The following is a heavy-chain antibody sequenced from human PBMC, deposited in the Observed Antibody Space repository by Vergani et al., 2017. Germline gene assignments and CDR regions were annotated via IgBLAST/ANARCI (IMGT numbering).Heavy chain of an antibody. CDR3: ARMNDRYYSDY. Sequence: EVQLVESGGGLVQAGGSLRLSCAASGFTFSTYWMHWVRQSPGKGLVWISRTNSDGTSTTYADSVKGRFTISRDNAKNTVYLQMNSLRAEDTAVYYCARMNDRYYSDYWGQGARVTVSS. CDR2: TNSDGTST. CDR1: GFTFSTYW. J-gene: IGHJ4*02. D-gene: IGHD2-21*01. V-gene: IGHV3-74*03.